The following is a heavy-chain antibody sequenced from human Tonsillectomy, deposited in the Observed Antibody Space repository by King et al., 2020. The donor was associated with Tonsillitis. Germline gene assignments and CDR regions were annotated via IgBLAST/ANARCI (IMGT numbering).Heavy chain of an antibody. Sequence: VQLVESGGGVVQPGGSLRLSCAASGFTFTSYGMHWVRQAPGKGLEWVTFIRYDGSEKYYAHSVKGRFTFSRDNSKHTLFLQINSLSAEDTAVYYCAKGEVGTLTYFDYWGQGTLVTVSS. CDR2: IRYDGSEK. J-gene: IGHJ4*02. D-gene: IGHD1-26*01. CDR3: AKGEVGTLTYFDY. V-gene: IGHV3-30*02. CDR1: GFTFTSYG.